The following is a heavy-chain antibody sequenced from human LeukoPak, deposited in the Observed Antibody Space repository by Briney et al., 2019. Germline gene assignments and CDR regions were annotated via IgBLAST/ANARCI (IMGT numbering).Heavy chain of an antibody. J-gene: IGHJ3*02. CDR1: GGSISSGGYS. Sequence: SETLSLTCAVSGGSISSGGYSWSWIRQRPGMGLVWIGYIYDSGSTYYNPSLKSRVTISVDRSKNQFFLKLSSVTAADTAVYYCAREANRITIFGVAYPGAFDIWGQGTMVTVSS. V-gene: IGHV4-30-2*01. CDR2: IYDSGST. D-gene: IGHD3-3*01. CDR3: AREANRITIFGVAYPGAFDI.